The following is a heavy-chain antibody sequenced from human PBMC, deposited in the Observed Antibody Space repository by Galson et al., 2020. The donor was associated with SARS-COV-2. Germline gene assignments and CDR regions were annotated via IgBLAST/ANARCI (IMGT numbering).Heavy chain of an antibody. CDR3: ARGDGNYWYFDL. Sequence: LETLSLTCAVYGGSFSGYYWSWIRQPPGKGLEWIGEINHSGSTNYNPSLKSRVTISVDTSKNQFSLKLSSVTAADTAVYYFARGDGNYWYFDLWGRGTLVTVSS. CDR2: INHSGST. J-gene: IGHJ2*01. V-gene: IGHV4-34*01. CDR1: GGSFSGYY.